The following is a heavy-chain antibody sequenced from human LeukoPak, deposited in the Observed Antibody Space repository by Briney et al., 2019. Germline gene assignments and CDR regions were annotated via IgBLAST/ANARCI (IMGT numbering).Heavy chain of an antibody. CDR2: INGGNGNT. D-gene: IGHD3-22*01. CDR3: ARAKPYHYDSSAYYDY. J-gene: IGHJ4*02. V-gene: IGHV1-3*01. CDR1: GYTFTSYA. Sequence: GASVKVSCKAPGYTFTSYAIHWVRQAPGQRLEWMGWINGGNGNTKYSQKFQGRVTITRDTSASTAYMELSSLRSEDTAVYYCARAKPYHYDSSAYYDYWGQGTLVTVSS.